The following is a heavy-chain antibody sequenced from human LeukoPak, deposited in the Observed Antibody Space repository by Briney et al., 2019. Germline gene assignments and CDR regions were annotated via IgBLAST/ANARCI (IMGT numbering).Heavy chain of an antibody. D-gene: IGHD2-15*01. CDR2: INPSGGST. CDR3: ARDLGYCSGGSCYVLDY. Sequence: ASVKVSCKASGYTFTGYYMHWVRQAPGQGLEWMGIINPSGGSTSYAQKFQGRVTMTRDTSTSTVYMELSSLRSEDTAVYYCARDLGYCSGGSCYVLDYWGQGTLVTVSS. J-gene: IGHJ4*02. V-gene: IGHV1-46*01. CDR1: GYTFTGYY.